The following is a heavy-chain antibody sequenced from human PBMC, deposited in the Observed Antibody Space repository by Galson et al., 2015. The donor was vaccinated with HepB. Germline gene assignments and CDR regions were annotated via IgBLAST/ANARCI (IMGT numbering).Heavy chain of an antibody. J-gene: IGHJ4*02. CDR3: TRHSSNWYYFDY. CDR2: IRSKANSYAT. Sequence: SLRLSCAASGFTFSGSAIHWVRQASGKGLEWIGRIRSKANSYATAYAASVKGGFTISRDDSKNTAYLQMNSLKTEDTAVYYCTRHSSNWYYFDYWGQGTLVTVSS. CDR1: GFTFSGSA. V-gene: IGHV3-73*01. D-gene: IGHD6-13*01.